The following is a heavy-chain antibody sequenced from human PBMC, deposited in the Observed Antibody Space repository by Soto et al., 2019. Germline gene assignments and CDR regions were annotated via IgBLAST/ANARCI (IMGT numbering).Heavy chain of an antibody. J-gene: IGHJ4*02. D-gene: IGHD1-26*01. CDR2: IYHSGST. Sequence: SETLSLTCTVSGGSISNGAYYWNWIRQRPGKGLEWIGYIYHSGSTYYNPSLKSRVIMSVDTSKNQLSLKLSSVTAADTAVYYCARGGIVGAITLDYWGQGTLVTVYS. CDR1: GGSISNGAYY. CDR3: ARGGIVGAITLDY. V-gene: IGHV4-31*03.